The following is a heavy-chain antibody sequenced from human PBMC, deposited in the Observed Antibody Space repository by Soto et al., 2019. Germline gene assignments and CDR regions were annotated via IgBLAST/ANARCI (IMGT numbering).Heavy chain of an antibody. J-gene: IGHJ6*02. V-gene: IGHV3-21*01. D-gene: IGHD6-19*01. Sequence: GGSLRLSCAASGFTFSSYSMNWVRQAPGKGLEWVSSISSSSSYIYYADSVKGRFTISRDNAKNTLYLQMNSLRAEDTAVYYCARDRGSIAVAGLRWLDYYYGMDVWGQGTTVTVSS. CDR1: GFTFSSYS. CDR3: ARDRGSIAVAGLRWLDYYYGMDV. CDR2: ISSSSSYI.